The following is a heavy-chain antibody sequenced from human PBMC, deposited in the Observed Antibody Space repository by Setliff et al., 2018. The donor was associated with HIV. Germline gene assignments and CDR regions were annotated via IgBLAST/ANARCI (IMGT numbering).Heavy chain of an antibody. CDR2: VYPGDSES. J-gene: IGHJ3*02. CDR3: ARRHMVERAFDI. CDR1: GYSFTSYW. D-gene: IGHD2-21*01. Sequence: PGESLKISCKGSGYSFTSYWIGWVRQMPGKGLEWMGIVYPGDSESRYSPTFQGQVTISADKSISTAYLQWSSLKASDTAMYYCARRHMVERAFDIWGQGTMVTVSS. V-gene: IGHV5-51*01.